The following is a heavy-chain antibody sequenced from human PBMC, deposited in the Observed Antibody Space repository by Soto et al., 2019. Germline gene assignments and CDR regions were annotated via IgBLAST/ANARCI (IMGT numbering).Heavy chain of an antibody. CDR2: FYYSGST. Sequence: QVQLQESGPGLVKPSQTLSLTCTVSGGSISTGGYYWNWIRQHPGKGLEWIGYFYYSGSTSYTPSLKSRVTISVNTSKNQFSLKLSSVTAADTAVYYCARSVFPWGQGTLVTVSS. CDR1: GGSISTGGYY. J-gene: IGHJ5*02. CDR3: ARSVFP. V-gene: IGHV4-31*03.